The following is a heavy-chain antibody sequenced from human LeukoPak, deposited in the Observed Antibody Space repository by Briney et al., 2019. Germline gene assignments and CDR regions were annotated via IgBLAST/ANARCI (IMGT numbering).Heavy chain of an antibody. D-gene: IGHD3-10*01. CDR1: GGSISSGGFY. V-gene: IGHV4-31*03. CDR3: ARPMRGADARGIYAPFEM. CDR2: IYNSGST. J-gene: IGHJ3*02. Sequence: SETLSLTCTVSGGSISSGGFYWSWIRQHPGKGLEWIAYIYNSGSTYYNPSLRSRVTISLDTSKNQFSLRLSSVSAADTAVYYCARPMRGADARGIYAPFEMWGQGTMVTVSS.